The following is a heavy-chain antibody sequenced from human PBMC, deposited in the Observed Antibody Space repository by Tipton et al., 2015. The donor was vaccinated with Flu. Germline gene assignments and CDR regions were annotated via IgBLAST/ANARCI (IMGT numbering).Heavy chain of an antibody. CDR1: GFTFSSYG. CDR3: AKDSARRGPASMVRGSPWGD. V-gene: IGHV3-30*18. CDR2: ISYDGSNK. Sequence: SLRLSCAASGFTFSSYGMHWVRQAPGKGLEWVAVISYDGSNKYYADSVKGRFTISRDNSKNTLYLQMNSLRAEDTAVYYCAKDSARRGPASMVRGSPWGDWGQGTLVIVSS. D-gene: IGHD3-10*01. J-gene: IGHJ4*02.